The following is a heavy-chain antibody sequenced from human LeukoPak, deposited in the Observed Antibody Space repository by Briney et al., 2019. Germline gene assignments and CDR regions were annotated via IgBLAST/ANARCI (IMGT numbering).Heavy chain of an antibody. CDR1: GYSFISYY. V-gene: IGHV1-46*04. D-gene: IGHD2-2*01. J-gene: IGHJ3*02. CDR3: ARVGQYHDAFDI. CDR2: INPSGAST. Sequence: ASVKVSCKASGYSFISYYMHWVRQAPGQGLEWMGIINPSGASTSYAQKLQGRVTMTRDTSTSTVYMELSSLRSEDTADYYCARVGQYHDAFDIWGQGTTVTVS.